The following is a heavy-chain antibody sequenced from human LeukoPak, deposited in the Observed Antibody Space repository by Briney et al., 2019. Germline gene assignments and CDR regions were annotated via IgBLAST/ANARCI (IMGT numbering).Heavy chain of an antibody. CDR1: GGSMSSYY. D-gene: IGHD6-13*01. Sequence: SETLSLTCTVSGGSMSSYYWSWIRQPPGKGLEWIGRIYTSGSTNYNPSLKSRVTMSVDTSKNQFSLKLSSVTAADTAVYYCAGFIAAAGYHSRAFDIWGQGTMVTVSS. CDR3: AGFIAAAGYHSRAFDI. V-gene: IGHV4-4*07. J-gene: IGHJ3*02. CDR2: IYTSGST.